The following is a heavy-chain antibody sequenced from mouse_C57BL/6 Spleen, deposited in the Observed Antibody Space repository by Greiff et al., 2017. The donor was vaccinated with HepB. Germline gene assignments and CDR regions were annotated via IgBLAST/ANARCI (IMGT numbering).Heavy chain of an antibody. D-gene: IGHD3-2*02. CDR3: ASEPKTAQNRSMDY. Sequence: QVQLQQPGAELVKPGASVKLSCKASGYTFTSYWMQWVKQRPGQGLEWIGEIDPSDSYTNYNQKFKGKATLTVDTTSSTAYMQLSSLTSEDSAVYYWASEPKTAQNRSMDYWGQGTSVTVSS. CDR2: IDPSDSYT. J-gene: IGHJ4*01. CDR1: GYTFTSYW. V-gene: IGHV1-50*01.